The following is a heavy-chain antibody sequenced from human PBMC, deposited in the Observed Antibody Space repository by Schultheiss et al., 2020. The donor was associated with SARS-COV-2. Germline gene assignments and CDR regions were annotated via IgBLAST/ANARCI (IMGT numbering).Heavy chain of an antibody. CDR1: GGSFSGYY. CDR3: ARGSFRPGSGWYHRNNGMDV. V-gene: IGHV4-34*01. D-gene: IGHD6-19*01. Sequence: SETLSLTCAVYGGSFSGYYWSWIRQPPGKGLEWIGYIYYSGSTYYNPSLKSRVTISVDTSKNQFSLKLSSVTAADTAVYYCARGSFRPGSGWYHRNNGMDVWGQGTTVTVSS. J-gene: IGHJ6*02. CDR2: IYYSGST.